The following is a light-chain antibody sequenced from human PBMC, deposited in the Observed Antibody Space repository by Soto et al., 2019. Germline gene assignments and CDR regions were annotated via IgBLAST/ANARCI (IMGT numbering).Light chain of an antibody. V-gene: IGKV3-11*01. CDR1: QSVSNY. CDR3: QQRSDWPSIT. J-gene: IGKJ5*01. Sequence: DIVLTQSPATLSLSPGERATLSCRASQSVSNYLSWYQQKPGQAPRLLIYDASNRATGIPARFSGSGSGTDFTLTISSLESDDFAVYYCQQRSDWPSITFGQGTRLEIK. CDR2: DAS.